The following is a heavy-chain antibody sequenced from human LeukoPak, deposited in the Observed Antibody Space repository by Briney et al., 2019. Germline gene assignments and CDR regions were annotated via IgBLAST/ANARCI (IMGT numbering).Heavy chain of an antibody. CDR3: ALLTRGYSGCDYGS. CDR1: GFRFSNYA. CDR2: ISGSGGNT. V-gene: IGHV3-23*01. D-gene: IGHD5-12*01. J-gene: IGHJ5*01. Sequence: GGSLRLSCAASGFRFSNYALTWVRQVPGKGLEWVSTISGSGGNTYYADSVQGRFTISRDNSKNTLFMQMNSLRAEDTAVFYCALLTRGYSGCDYGSWG.